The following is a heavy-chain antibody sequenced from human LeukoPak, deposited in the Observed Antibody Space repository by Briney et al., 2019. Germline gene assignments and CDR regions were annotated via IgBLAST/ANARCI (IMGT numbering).Heavy chain of an antibody. CDR1: SGSFSSGDYS. V-gene: IGHV4-30-2*01. J-gene: IGHJ2*01. Sequence: SETLSLTCAVSSGSFSSGDYSWSWIRQPPGKGLEWIGYIYQSGSTYYNPSLKSRVTISVDRSKNQFSLKLSSVTAADTAVYYCARDTTYNSYWYFDLWGRGALVTVSS. CDR2: IYQSGST. CDR3: ARDTTYNSYWYFDL. D-gene: IGHD5-24*01.